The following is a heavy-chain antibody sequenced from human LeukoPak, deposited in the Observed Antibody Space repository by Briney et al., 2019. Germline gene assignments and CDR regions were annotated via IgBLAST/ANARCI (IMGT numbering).Heavy chain of an antibody. CDR2: FHTDGGR. CDR3: ARGSGPGVTTIDS. V-gene: IGHV3-13*01. Sequence: GGSLRLSCAASGFTFSNYDMHWVRQAPGKGLEWVSAFHTDGGRHYLGSVKGRFTISREDAKNSLYLQMNTVRVGDTAVYYCARGSGPGVTTIDSWGQGTLVIVSS. CDR1: GFTFSNYD. J-gene: IGHJ4*02. D-gene: IGHD4-17*01.